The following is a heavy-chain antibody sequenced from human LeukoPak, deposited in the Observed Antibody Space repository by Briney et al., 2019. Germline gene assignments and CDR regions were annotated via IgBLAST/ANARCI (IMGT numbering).Heavy chain of an antibody. J-gene: IGHJ5*02. CDR3: ARDLAWGYVEQRLGWLDP. D-gene: IGHD1/OR15-1a*01. Sequence: GASVKVSCKASGGTFSSYAISWVRQAPGQGLEWMGGIIPIFGTANYAQKFQGRVTITADESTSTAYMELSGLRSEDTAVYYCARDLAWGYVEQRLGWLDPWGQGALVTVSS. V-gene: IGHV1-69*13. CDR2: IIPIFGTA. CDR1: GGTFSSYA.